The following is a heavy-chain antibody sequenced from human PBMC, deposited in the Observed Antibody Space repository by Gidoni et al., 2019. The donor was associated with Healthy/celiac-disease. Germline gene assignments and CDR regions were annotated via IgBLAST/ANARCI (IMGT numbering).Heavy chain of an antibody. D-gene: IGHD2-15*01. J-gene: IGHJ3*02. V-gene: IGHV4-34*01. CDR3: ARDWGYCSGGSCYSGAFDI. Sequence: QVQLQQWGAGLLKPSETLSLTCAVYGGSFSGYYWSWIRQPPGKGLEWIGEINHSGSTNYNPSLKSRVTISVDTSKNQFSLKLSSVTAADTAVYYCARDWGYCSGGSCYSGAFDIWGQGTMVTVSS. CDR1: GGSFSGYY. CDR2: INHSGST.